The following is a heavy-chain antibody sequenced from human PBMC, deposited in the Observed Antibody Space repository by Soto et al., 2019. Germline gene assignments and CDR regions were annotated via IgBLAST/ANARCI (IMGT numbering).Heavy chain of an antibody. Sequence: GGSLRLSCSASGFTFSSYAMHWVRQAPGKGLEYVSAISSNGGSTYYADSVKGRFTISRDNSKNTLYLQMSSLRAEDTAVYYCVKAASYSSSWYFSLAFDYWGQGTLVTVSS. J-gene: IGHJ4*02. CDR2: ISSNGGST. CDR1: GFTFSSYA. D-gene: IGHD6-13*01. V-gene: IGHV3-64D*06. CDR3: VKAASYSSSWYFSLAFDY.